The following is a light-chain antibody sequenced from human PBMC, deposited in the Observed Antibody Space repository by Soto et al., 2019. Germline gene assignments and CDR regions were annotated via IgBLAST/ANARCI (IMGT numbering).Light chain of an antibody. Sequence: QALLTQPAYVSGSPGQSITISCTGTISDVGGYNYVSWYQQHPGKAPKLMIYEVSNRPSGVSNRFSGSKSGNTASLTISGLQAEDEADYYRSSYTSSSTPYVLGTGTKSPS. J-gene: IGLJ1*01. CDR3: SSYTSSSTPYV. V-gene: IGLV2-14*01. CDR2: EVS. CDR1: ISDVGGYNY.